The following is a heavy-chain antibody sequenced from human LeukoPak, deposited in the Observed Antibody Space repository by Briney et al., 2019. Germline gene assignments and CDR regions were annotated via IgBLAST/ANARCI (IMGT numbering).Heavy chain of an antibody. CDR2: IGQDGTET. CDR3: AY. J-gene: IGHJ4*02. CDR1: GFTFGSCA. V-gene: IGHV3-7*01. Sequence: GGSLRLSCAASGFTFGSCAMSWVRQAPGKGLEWVANIGQDGTETVYVGSVKGRFTISRDNARKLLFLQMNSLRADDTAVYYHAYWGQGTLVSVSS.